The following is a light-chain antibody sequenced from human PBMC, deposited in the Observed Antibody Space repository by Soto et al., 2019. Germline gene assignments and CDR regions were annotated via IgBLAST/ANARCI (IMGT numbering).Light chain of an antibody. CDR2: GAS. Sequence: EIVMTQSPATLSVSPGERATLSCRASQSVNSNLAWYQQKPGQAPRLLISGASTRATGIPARFSGSGSETEFTRTISSLQSEDFAVYYCQQYNNWGTFGQGTKVEMK. CDR1: QSVNSN. J-gene: IGKJ1*01. CDR3: QQYNNWGT. V-gene: IGKV3-15*01.